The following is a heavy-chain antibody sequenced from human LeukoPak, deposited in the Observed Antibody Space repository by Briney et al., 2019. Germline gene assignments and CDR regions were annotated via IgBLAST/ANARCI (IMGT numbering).Heavy chain of an antibody. Sequence: GESLKISCKGSGYSFTSYWIGWVRQMPGKGLEWMGIIYPGDSDTRYSPSFQGQVTISADKSISPASLQWSSLNAPDTAMSYGASQSFQWVDDYFVGDIWGQGTMVTVSS. V-gene: IGHV5-51*01. J-gene: IGHJ3*02. CDR2: IYPGDSDT. D-gene: IGHD6-19*01. CDR3: ASQSFQWVDDYFVGDI. CDR1: GYSFTSYW.